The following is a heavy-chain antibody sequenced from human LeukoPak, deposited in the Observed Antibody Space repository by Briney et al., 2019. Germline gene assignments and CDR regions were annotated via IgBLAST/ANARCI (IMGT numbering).Heavy chain of an antibody. D-gene: IGHD3-22*01. Sequence: GGSLRLSCAASGFTFSNYAMHWVRQAPGKGLEWVAVISYDGTNKYYADSVKGRFTISRDNSKNTMYLQMNSLRAEDTAMYYCARAPMSYDSSGFGGAFDIWGQGTVVTVSS. CDR1: GFTFSNYA. V-gene: IGHV3-30-3*01. CDR3: ARAPMSYDSSGFGGAFDI. CDR2: ISYDGTNK. J-gene: IGHJ3*02.